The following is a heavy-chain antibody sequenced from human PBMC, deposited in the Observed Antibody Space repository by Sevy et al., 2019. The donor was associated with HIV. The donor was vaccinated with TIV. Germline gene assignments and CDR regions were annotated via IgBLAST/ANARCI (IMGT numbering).Heavy chain of an antibody. J-gene: IGHJ3*02. CDR2: LWDDRSKK. D-gene: IGHD3-22*01. CDR1: GFPFSSYW. V-gene: IGHV3-33*01. Sequence: GSLRLSCAASGFPFSSYWMHWVRQAPGKGLEVVGVLWDDRSKKHYADSVKGRFPISSKNSKNTLYLQMNSLRAEDTAVYYCASLPNNYYDSSGSSGDDAFDIWGQGTMVTVSS. CDR3: ASLPNNYYDSSGSSGDDAFDI.